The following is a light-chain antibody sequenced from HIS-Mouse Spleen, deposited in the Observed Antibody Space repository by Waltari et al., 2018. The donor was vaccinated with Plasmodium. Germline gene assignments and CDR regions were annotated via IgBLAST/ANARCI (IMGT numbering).Light chain of an antibody. V-gene: IGKV1-39*01. CDR3: QQSYSTPPT. CDR2: AAS. Sequence: DIQMTQSTPSLSASVRASVTITCRASQSISSYLNWYQQKPGKAPKLLIYAASSLQSGVPSRFSGSGSGTDFTLTISSLQPEDFATYYCQQSYSTPPTFGGGTKVEIK. J-gene: IGKJ4*01. CDR1: QSISSY.